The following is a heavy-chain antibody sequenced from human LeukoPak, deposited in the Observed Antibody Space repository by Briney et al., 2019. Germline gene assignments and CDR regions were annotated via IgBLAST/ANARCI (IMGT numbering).Heavy chain of an antibody. CDR2: IKQDGSEE. Sequence: GGSLRLSCAASGFTFSSSWVSWVRQAPGKGLEWVAYIKQDGSEEFYVDSVKGRFTISRDNAKNSLHLQMNSLKGDDTAVYYCAKGGWYPDFWGQGSLVTVSS. CDR1: GFTFSSSW. CDR3: AKGGWYPDF. J-gene: IGHJ4*02. V-gene: IGHV3-7*01. D-gene: IGHD6-19*01.